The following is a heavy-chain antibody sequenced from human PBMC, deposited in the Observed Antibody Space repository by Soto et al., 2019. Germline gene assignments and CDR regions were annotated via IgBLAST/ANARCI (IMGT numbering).Heavy chain of an antibody. Sequence: EVQLLESGGGLVEPGGSLRLSGAASGFTFSSYAMSWVRKAPGKGLEWVSAISGSGGTTYYADSVKGRFTFSRDNSKNTLYLQMNSLRAEDTAVYYCAKNANGWFSAFDIWGQGTMVTVSS. CDR2: ISGSGGTT. CDR3: AKNANGWFSAFDI. V-gene: IGHV3-23*01. CDR1: GFTFSSYA. D-gene: IGHD6-19*01. J-gene: IGHJ3*02.